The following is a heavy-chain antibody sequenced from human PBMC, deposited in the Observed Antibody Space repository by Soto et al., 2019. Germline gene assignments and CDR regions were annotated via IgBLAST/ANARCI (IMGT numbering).Heavy chain of an antibody. V-gene: IGHV6-1*01. CDR2: TYYRSKWYN. CDR3: ARRGGGYSSGWYGGYCYYGMDV. D-gene: IGHD6-19*01. J-gene: IGHJ6*02. CDR1: GDSVSSNSAA. Sequence: SQTLSLTCAISGDSVSSNSAAWNWIRQSPSRGLEWLGRTYYRSKWYNDYAVSVKSRITINPDTSKNQFSLQLNSVTPEATAVYYCARRGGGYSSGWYGGYCYYGMDVWGQGTTVTVSS.